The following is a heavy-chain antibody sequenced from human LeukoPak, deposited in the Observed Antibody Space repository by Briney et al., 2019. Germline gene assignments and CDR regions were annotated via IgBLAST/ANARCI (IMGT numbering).Heavy chain of an antibody. CDR2: ISGSGDST. V-gene: IGHV3-23*01. D-gene: IGHD4-17*01. CDR3: ARATVTRWFDP. CDR1: GFTFSSYA. Sequence: GGSLRLSCATSGFTFSSYAMSWVRQAPGKGLEWVSLISGSGDSTYYADSVKGRFTISRDNSKNTLYLQMNSLRAEDTAVYYCARATVTRWFDPWGQGTLVTVSS. J-gene: IGHJ5*02.